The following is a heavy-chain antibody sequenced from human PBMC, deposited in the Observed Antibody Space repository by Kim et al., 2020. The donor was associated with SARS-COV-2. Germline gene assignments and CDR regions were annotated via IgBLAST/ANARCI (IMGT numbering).Heavy chain of an antibody. V-gene: IGHV4-4*07. D-gene: IGHD2-2*01. CDR1: GGSISSYY. J-gene: IGHJ5*02. CDR2: IYTSGST. CDR3: ARNEYQLGYNWFDP. Sequence: SETLSLTCTVSGGSISSYYWSWIRQPAGKGLEWIGRIYTSGSTNYNPSLKSRVTMSVDTSKNQFSLKLSSVTAADTAVYYCARNEYQLGYNWFDPWGQGTLVTVSS.